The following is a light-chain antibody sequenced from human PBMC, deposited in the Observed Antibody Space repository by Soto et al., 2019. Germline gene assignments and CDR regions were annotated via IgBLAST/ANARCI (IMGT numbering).Light chain of an antibody. Sequence: QSALTQPPSVSGSPGQSVTISCRGTSSDVGSNNHVSWYQQAPGTAPKLMIYEVSNRPSGVPDRFSGSKSGNTAFLTISGLQPEDEADYYCYSFTTSDTYVFGTGT. CDR2: EVS. J-gene: IGLJ1*01. V-gene: IGLV2-18*02. CDR1: SSDVGSNNH. CDR3: YSFTTSDTYV.